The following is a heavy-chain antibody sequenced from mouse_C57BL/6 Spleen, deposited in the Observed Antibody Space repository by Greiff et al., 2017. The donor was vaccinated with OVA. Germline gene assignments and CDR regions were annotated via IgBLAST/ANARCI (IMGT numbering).Heavy chain of an antibody. D-gene: IGHD2-2*01. CDR3: AREWTMVTTDY. Sequence: VQLQQSGAELVKPGASVKISCKASGYAFSSYWMNWVKQRPGKGLEWIGQIYPGDGDTNYNGKFKGKATLTADKSSSTAYMQLSSLTSEDSAVYFCAREWTMVTTDYWGQGTTLTVSS. V-gene: IGHV1-80*01. CDR1: GYAFSSYW. J-gene: IGHJ2*01. CDR2: IYPGDGDT.